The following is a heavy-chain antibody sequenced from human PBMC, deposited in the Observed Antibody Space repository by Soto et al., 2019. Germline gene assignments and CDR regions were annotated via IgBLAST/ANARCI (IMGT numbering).Heavy chain of an antibody. J-gene: IGHJ4*02. Sequence: EVQLVESGGGLVQPGGSLRLSCAASGFTFSSYTMNWVRQAPGKGLEWVSYISSSSSTIYYADSVKGRFTISRDNAKNSLNLQMNSLRDEDTGVYYCARNLRRGPHFDNRGQGTLVTFSS. V-gene: IGHV3-48*02. CDR2: ISSSSSTI. CDR3: ARNLRRGPHFDN. CDR1: GFTFSSYT.